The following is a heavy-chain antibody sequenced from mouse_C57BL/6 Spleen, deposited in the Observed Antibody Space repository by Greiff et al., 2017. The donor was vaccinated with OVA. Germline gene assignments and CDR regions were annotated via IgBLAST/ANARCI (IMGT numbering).Heavy chain of an antibody. CDR3: ARRNWDVGYYAMDY. D-gene: IGHD4-1*01. CDR1: GYTSTDYY. CDR2: IYPGSGNT. J-gene: IGHJ4*01. V-gene: IGHV1-76*01. Sequence: VQGVESGAELGRPGASVKLSCKASGYTSTDYYINWVKQRPGQGLEWIARIYPGSGNTYYNEKFKGKATLTAEKSSSTAYMQLSSLTSEDSAVYFCARRNWDVGYYAMDYWGQGTSVTVSS.